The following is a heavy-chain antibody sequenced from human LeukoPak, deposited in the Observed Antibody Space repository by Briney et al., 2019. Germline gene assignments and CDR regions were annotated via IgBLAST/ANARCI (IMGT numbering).Heavy chain of an antibody. CDR1: GFTFSGSA. V-gene: IGHV3-73*01. Sequence: GGSLRLSCAASGFTFSGSAMHWVRQASGKGLEWVGRIRSKANSYATAYAASVKGRFTISRDDSKNTAYLQMNSLKTEDTAVYYCTSHYDSSGYYAPSDYWGQGTLVTVSS. CDR3: TSHYDSSGYYAPSDY. J-gene: IGHJ4*02. D-gene: IGHD3-22*01. CDR2: IRSKANSYAT.